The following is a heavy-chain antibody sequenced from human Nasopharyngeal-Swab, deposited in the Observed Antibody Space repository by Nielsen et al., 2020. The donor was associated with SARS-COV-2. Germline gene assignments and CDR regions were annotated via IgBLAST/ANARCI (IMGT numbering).Heavy chain of an antibody. CDR1: GGSISSSSYY. CDR2: IYYSGST. V-gene: IGHV4-39*01. Sequence: GSLRLSCTVSGGSISSSSYYWGWIRQPPGKGLEWIGSIYYSGSTYYNPSLKSRVTISVDTSKNQFSLKLSSVTAADTAVYYCARWPRGPRAFDIWGQGTMVTVSS. CDR3: ARWPRGPRAFDI. J-gene: IGHJ3*02.